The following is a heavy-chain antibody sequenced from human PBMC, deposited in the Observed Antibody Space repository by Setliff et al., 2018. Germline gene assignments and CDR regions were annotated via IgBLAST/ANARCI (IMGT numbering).Heavy chain of an antibody. CDR3: ATNSGGNTIDAFDI. J-gene: IGHJ3*02. V-gene: IGHV1-24*01. CDR2: FDPEDGET. D-gene: IGHD2-15*01. Sequence: GASVKVSCKVSGYTLTELSMHWVRQAPGRGLEWMGGFDPEDGETIYAQKFQGGVTMTEDTSTDTAYMGLSSLRSEDTAVYYCATNSGGNTIDAFDIWGQGTMVTVS. CDR1: GYTLTELS.